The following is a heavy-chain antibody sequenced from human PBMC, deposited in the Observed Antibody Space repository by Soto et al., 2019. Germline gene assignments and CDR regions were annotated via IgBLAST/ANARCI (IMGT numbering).Heavy chain of an antibody. CDR1: GGSISSSSYY. CDR3: ARHNLIWADCSSTSCYARRHTNYYYYYMDV. Sequence: QLQLQESGPGLVKPSETLSLTCTVSGGSISSSSYYWGWIRQPPGKGLEWIGSIYYSGSTYYNPSLKSRVTISVDTSKNQFSLKLSSVTAADTAVYYCARHNLIWADCSSTSCYARRHTNYYYYYMDVWGKGTTVTVSS. D-gene: IGHD2-2*01. CDR2: IYYSGST. V-gene: IGHV4-39*01. J-gene: IGHJ6*03.